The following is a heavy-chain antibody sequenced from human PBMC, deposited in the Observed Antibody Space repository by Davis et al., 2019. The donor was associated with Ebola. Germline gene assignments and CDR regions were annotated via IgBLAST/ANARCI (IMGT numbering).Heavy chain of an antibody. CDR2: IKDDGGEK. CDR1: GITFSTYW. D-gene: IGHD5-12*01. Sequence: PGGSLRLSCAASGITFSTYWMHWVRQAPGKGLEWVAGIKDDGGEKYYVGSVEGRFTISRDDAKDSLYLQMNSLRAEDTAVYYCARRGYRGSGFDYWGQGTLVTVSS. CDR3: ARRGYRGSGFDY. J-gene: IGHJ4*02. V-gene: IGHV3-7*01.